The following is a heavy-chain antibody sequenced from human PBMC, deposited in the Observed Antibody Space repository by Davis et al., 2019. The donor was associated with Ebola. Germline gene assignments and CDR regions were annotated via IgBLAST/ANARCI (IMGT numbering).Heavy chain of an antibody. CDR3: ARANDFWSGTNWFDP. D-gene: IGHD3-3*01. Sequence: MPSETLSLTCTVSGGSIYSSSYYWGWIRQPPGKGLEWIGSVSYSGLTYYNPSLKSRVTVSVDTSKNQFSLKLSSVTAADTAVYYCARANDFWSGTNWFDPWGQGTLVTVSS. CDR1: GGSIYSSSYY. V-gene: IGHV4-39*07. CDR2: VSYSGLT. J-gene: IGHJ5*02.